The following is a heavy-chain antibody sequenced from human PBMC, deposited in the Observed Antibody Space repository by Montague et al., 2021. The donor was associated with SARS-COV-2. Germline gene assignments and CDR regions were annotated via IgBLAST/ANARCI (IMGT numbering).Heavy chain of an antibody. CDR3: ARHDDILTTYYYYYGMDV. CDR1: GGSISSSSYY. Sequence: SETLSLTCTVSGGSISSSSYYWGWIRQPPGKGLEWIGSIYYSGSTYYNPSLKSRVTISVDTSKNQFSLKLSSVTAADTAVYYCARHDDILTTYYYYYGMDVGGQGTTVTGSS. CDR2: IYYSGST. D-gene: IGHD3-9*01. J-gene: IGHJ6*02. V-gene: IGHV4-39*01.